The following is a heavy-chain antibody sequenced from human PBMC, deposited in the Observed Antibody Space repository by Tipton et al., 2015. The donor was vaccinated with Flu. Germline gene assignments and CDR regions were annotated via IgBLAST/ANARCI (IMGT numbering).Heavy chain of an antibody. CDR3: ARAEMATIRYYYYGMDV. J-gene: IGHJ6*02. Sequence: QMQLVQSGAEVKKPGSSVKVSCKASGGTFSSYAISWVRQAPGQGLEWMGGIIPIFGTANYAQKFQGRVTITADESTSTAYMELSSLRSEDTAVYYCARAEMATIRYYYYGMDVWGQGTTVTVSS. V-gene: IGHV1-69*01. D-gene: IGHD5-24*01. CDR2: IIPIFGTA. CDR1: GGTFSSYA.